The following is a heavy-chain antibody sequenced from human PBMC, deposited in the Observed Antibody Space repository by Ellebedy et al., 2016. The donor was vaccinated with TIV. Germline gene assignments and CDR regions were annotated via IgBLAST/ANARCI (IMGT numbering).Heavy chain of an antibody. Sequence: MPSETLSLTCTVSAGSITGSPYYWGWIRQPPGKGLEWIGSIYYSGSTYYNPSPLGRVPIAVDTSKNQFSLKLNSVTATDTAVYYCAGPAYGGNRGRFDYWGQGTLVTVSS. V-gene: IGHV4-39*01. CDR2: IYYSGST. CDR3: AGPAYGGNRGRFDY. D-gene: IGHD4-23*01. J-gene: IGHJ4*02. CDR1: AGSITGSPYY.